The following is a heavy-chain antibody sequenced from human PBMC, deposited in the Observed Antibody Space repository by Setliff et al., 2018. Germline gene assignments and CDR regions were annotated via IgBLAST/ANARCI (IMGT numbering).Heavy chain of an antibody. CDR3: VRSAVYCASDCYPRYFDP. CDR2: FRPSGRT. D-gene: IGHD2-21*01. J-gene: IGHJ5*02. V-gene: IGHV4-38-2*01. Sequence: SETLSLTCAVSGSAISSGHYWGWIRQPPGKGGLEWIGSFRPSGRTYYNPSLKSRVTISLDTSRKQFSLKLTSVTAADTAVYYCVRSAVYCASDCYPRYFDPWGQGTLVTVSS. CDR1: GSAISSGHY.